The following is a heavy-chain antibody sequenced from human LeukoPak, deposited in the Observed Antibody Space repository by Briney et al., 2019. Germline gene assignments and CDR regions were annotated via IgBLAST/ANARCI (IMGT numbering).Heavy chain of an antibody. CDR2: IKQDGSEK. V-gene: IGHV3-7*01. D-gene: IGHD2-15*01. J-gene: IGHJ4*02. CDR3: ARDGGIHRLPILVSATDY. CDR1: GFTFSSYW. Sequence: GGSLRLSCAASGFTFSSYWMSWVRQAPGKGLEWVANIKQDGSEKYYVDSVKGRFTISRDNAKNSLYLQMNSLRAEDTAVYYCARDGGIHRLPILVSATDYWGQGTLVTVSS.